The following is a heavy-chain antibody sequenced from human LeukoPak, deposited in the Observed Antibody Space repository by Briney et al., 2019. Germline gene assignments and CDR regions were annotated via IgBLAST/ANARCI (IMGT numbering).Heavy chain of an antibody. CDR3: AAYDSSGYAFHY. V-gene: IGHV4-59*01. CDR2: MFYSGST. J-gene: IGHJ4*02. CDR1: GGSISSYY. D-gene: IGHD3-22*01. Sequence: SETLSPTCTVSGGSISSYYWSWIRQPPGKGLEWIGYMFYSGSTNYNPSLKSRVTISVDTSKNQFSLRLTSVTAADTAVYYCAAYDSSGYAFHYWGQGTLVTVSS.